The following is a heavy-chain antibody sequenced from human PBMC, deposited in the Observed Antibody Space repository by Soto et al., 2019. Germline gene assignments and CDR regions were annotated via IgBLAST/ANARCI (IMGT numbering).Heavy chain of an antibody. J-gene: IGHJ4*02. V-gene: IGHV3-30*09. Sequence: QVQLVEYGGGVVQPGGSLRLSCVTSGFTFRHYAIHWVRQAPGKGLEWVASDDGNTKYYADSVRGRFDLSRDTSKNTVYLHMNSLRADDTALYYCARDLGDTAMATGFDYWGQGILVTVSS. CDR2: SDDGNTK. CDR1: GFTFRHYA. CDR3: ARDLGDTAMATGFDY. D-gene: IGHD5-18*01.